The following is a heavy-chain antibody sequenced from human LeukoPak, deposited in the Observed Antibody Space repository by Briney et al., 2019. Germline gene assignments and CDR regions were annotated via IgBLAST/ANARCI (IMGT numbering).Heavy chain of an antibody. Sequence: SETLSLTCTVSGGSISGYYWSWIRQPPGKGPEWLGYIYYSGSTNYNPSLKSRVTISVETSKNQVSLKLSSVAAADTAVFYCARGATGSGSYDYWGQGTLVTVSS. J-gene: IGHJ4*02. CDR3: ARGATGSGSYDY. D-gene: IGHD1-26*01. CDR1: GGSISGYY. CDR2: IYYSGST. V-gene: IGHV4-59*01.